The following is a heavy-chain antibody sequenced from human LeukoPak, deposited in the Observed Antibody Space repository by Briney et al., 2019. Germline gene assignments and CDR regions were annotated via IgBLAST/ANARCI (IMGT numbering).Heavy chain of an antibody. CDR2: FYVGGAT. Sequence: GGSLRLSCAFSGFSVTNNYMSWVRQAPGRGLEWVSVFYVGGATYYADSVKGRFTISRDNSENTLYLQMKSLRAEDTAVYYCARGDGYNFFDYWGQGTLVTVSS. V-gene: IGHV3-53*01. CDR1: GFSVTNNY. J-gene: IGHJ4*02. D-gene: IGHD5-24*01. CDR3: ARGDGYNFFDY.